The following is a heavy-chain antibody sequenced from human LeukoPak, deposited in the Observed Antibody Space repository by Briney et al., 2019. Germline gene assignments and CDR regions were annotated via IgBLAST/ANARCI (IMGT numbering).Heavy chain of an antibody. D-gene: IGHD2-21*02. CDR2: ISLRGADT. CDR1: GFTFSSNA. V-gene: IGHV3-23*01. Sequence: GGSLRLSCSASGFTFSSNAMSWVRQAPGEGLEWVSSISLRGADTNYAGSVKGRFTISRDASKNALYLQMSSLRAEDTAVYFCARRGCYGGNCYPCDYWGQGTLVTVSS. J-gene: IGHJ4*02. CDR3: ARRGCYGGNCYPCDY.